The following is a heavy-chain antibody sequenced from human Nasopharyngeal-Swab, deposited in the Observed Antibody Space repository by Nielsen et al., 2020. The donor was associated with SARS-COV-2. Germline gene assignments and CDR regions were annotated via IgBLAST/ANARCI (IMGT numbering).Heavy chain of an antibody. V-gene: IGHV4-59*01. Sequence: WIRQPPGKGLEWIGYIYYSGSTNYNPSLKSRVTISVDTSKNQFFLKLSSVTAADTAVYYCARALRYFDWSGSWWFDPWGQGTLVTVSS. D-gene: IGHD3-9*01. CDR3: ARALRYFDWSGSWWFDP. CDR2: IYYSGST. J-gene: IGHJ5*02.